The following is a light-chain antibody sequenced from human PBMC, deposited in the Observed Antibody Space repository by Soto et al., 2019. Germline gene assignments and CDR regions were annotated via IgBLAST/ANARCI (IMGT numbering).Light chain of an antibody. CDR3: SSIASSNTLV. V-gene: IGLV2-14*01. CDR2: DVS. Sequence: QSALTQPASVSGSPGQSITISCIGTSSDIGTYNYVSWYQQHPGKAPNLVIFDVSNRPSGVSDRFSGSKSGNTASPTISGLQVEDEGDYYCSSIASSNTLVFGGGTKLTVL. CDR1: SSDIGTYNY. J-gene: IGLJ2*01.